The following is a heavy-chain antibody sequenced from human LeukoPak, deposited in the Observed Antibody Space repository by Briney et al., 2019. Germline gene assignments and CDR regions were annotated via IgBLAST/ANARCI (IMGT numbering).Heavy chain of an antibody. CDR1: GVTFSTYS. J-gene: IGHJ4*02. CDR3: ARGHSTVTTFSFDY. Sequence: GGSLRLSCAASGVTFSTYSMNWVPQAPGKGLGWVSSISGTSRYIYYADSVKGRFTVSRDNAKKSLYLQMNSLRAEDSAVYYCARGHSTVTTFSFDYWGQGTLVTVSS. D-gene: IGHD4-11*01. V-gene: IGHV3-21*01. CDR2: ISGTSRYI.